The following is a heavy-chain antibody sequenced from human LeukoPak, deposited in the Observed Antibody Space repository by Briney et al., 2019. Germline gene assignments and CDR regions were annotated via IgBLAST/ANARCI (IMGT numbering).Heavy chain of an antibody. CDR2: NYYSGNT. D-gene: IGHD1-26*01. J-gene: IGHJ4*01. CDR3: AREDSGTSIDY. CDR1: GGSITSYY. Sequence: SETLSLTCTVSGGSITSYYYTWIRQPPGKGLEWIGYNYYSGNTNYNPSLKSRVTMSLDMSKNQFSLRLTSVTAADTAVYYCAREDSGTSIDYWGQGTLVTVSS. V-gene: IGHV4-59*01.